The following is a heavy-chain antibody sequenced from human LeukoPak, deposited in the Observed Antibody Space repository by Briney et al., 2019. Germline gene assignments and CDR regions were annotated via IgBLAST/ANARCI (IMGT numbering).Heavy chain of an antibody. J-gene: IGHJ6*03. V-gene: IGHV1-2*02. D-gene: IGHD6-6*01. CDR3: ARVKYSSSSFDSNYYYYYMDV. Sequence: ASVKVSCKASGYTFTGYYMHWVRQAPGQGLEWMGWINPNSGGTNYAQKFQGRVTMTRDTSISTAYMELSRLRSDDTAVYYCARVKYSSSSFDSNYYYYYMDVWGKGTTVTVSS. CDR1: GYTFTGYY. CDR2: INPNSGGT.